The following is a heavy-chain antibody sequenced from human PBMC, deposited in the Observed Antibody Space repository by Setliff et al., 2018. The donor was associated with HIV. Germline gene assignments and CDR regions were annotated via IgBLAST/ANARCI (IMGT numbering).Heavy chain of an antibody. V-gene: IGHV3-21*01. Sequence: GGSLRLSCAASGFTFDRFWMHWVRQAPGKGLVWVSSITKSSAYIYYADSVKGRFIISRDNAKNSLYLQMNSLRAEDTAVYYCAKVATWTGTTYYFESWGQGTLVTVSS. J-gene: IGHJ4*02. CDR2: ITKSSAYI. CDR1: GFTFDRFW. D-gene: IGHD1-1*01. CDR3: AKVATWTGTTYYFES.